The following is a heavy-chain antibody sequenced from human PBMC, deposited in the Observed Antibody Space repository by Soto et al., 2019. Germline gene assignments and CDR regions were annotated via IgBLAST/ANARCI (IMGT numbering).Heavy chain of an antibody. CDR3: AKKGSPSGDHSNWYFDL. Sequence: PGGSLRLSCAASGFTFRSYALGWVRQGPGKGLDWISTIIGSGGSAYYADSVKGRFTISRDNSKNTLYLQMDSLSADDTAVYFCAKKGSPSGDHSNWYFDLWGRGTLVTVSS. D-gene: IGHD7-27*01. CDR2: IIGSGGSA. J-gene: IGHJ2*01. CDR1: GFTFRSYA. V-gene: IGHV3-23*01.